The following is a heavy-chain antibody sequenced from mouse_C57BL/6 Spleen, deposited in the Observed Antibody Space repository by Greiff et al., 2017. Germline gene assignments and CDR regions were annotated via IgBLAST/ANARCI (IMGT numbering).Heavy chain of an antibody. CDR3: ARFDYDGSYWYFDV. D-gene: IGHD2-4*01. J-gene: IGHJ1*03. Sequence: VQLQQSGPELVKPGASVKIPCKASGYTFTDYNMDWVKQSHGKSLEWIGDINPNNGGTIYNQKFKGKATLTVDKSSSTAYMELRSLTSEDTAFYYCARFDYDGSYWYFDVWCTGTTVTVSS. CDR1: GYTFTDYN. CDR2: INPNNGGT. V-gene: IGHV1-18*01.